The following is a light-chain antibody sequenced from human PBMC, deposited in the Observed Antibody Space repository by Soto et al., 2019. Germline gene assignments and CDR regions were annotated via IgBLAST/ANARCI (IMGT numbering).Light chain of an antibody. V-gene: IGKV3-20*01. J-gene: IGKJ1*01. Sequence: EIVLTQSPGTLSLFPGERATLSCRATQSVNSDYLAWYQQKPGQAPRLLIYIASRRATGIPDRFSGSGSGTDFTLTISRLEPEDFAVYYGQQYGTSPWTFGRGTKVEIK. CDR2: IAS. CDR1: QSVNSDY. CDR3: QQYGTSPWT.